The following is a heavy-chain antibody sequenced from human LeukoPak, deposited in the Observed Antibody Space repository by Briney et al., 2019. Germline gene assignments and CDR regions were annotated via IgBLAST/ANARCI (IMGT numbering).Heavy chain of an antibody. V-gene: IGHV3-48*03. CDR3: ARDRAVAYDY. J-gene: IGHJ4*02. CDR2: ISSSGSTI. D-gene: IGHD6-19*01. Sequence: GGSLRPSCAASGFTFSSYEMYWVRQAPGKGLEWVSYISSSGSTIYYADSVKGRFTISRDNAKNSLYLQMNSLRAEDTAVYYCARDRAVAYDYWGQGSLVTVSS. CDR1: GFTFSSYE.